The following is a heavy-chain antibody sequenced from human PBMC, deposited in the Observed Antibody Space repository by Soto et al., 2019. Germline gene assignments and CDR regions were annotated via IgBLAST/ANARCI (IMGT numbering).Heavy chain of an antibody. D-gene: IGHD6-19*01. Sequence: EVQLVESGGGLVQPGGSLRLSCAASGFTFSSYWMSWGRQAPGKGLEWVANIKQDGSEKYYVDSVKGRFTISRDNAKNSLYLQMNSLRAEGTAVYYCARVGIAVAWDYWGQGTLVTVSS. CDR3: ARVGIAVAWDY. CDR2: IKQDGSEK. CDR1: GFTFSSYW. V-gene: IGHV3-7*01. J-gene: IGHJ4*02.